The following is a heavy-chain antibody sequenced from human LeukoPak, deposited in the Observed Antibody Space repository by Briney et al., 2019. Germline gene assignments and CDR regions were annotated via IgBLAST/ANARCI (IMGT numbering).Heavy chain of an antibody. Sequence: ASVKVSCKASGYTFTSYDINWVRQATGQGLEWMGWMNPNSGNTGYAQKFQGGVTMTRNTSISTAYMELSSLRSEDTAVYYCARGSSVVVPAAIRFDPWGQGTLVTVSS. CDR2: MNPNSGNT. CDR1: GYTFTSYD. V-gene: IGHV1-8*01. D-gene: IGHD2-2*01. J-gene: IGHJ5*02. CDR3: ARGSSVVVPAAIRFDP.